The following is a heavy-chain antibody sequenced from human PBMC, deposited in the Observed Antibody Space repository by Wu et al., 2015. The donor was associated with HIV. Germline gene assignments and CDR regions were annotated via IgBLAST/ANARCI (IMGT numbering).Heavy chain of an antibody. J-gene: IGHJ3*01. D-gene: IGHD5-18*01. CDR3: VGPYTGYAYDTFDV. Sequence: QVQLVQSGAEMKKPGSSVKVSCKASGGTFSSRAISWVRQAPGQGFEWMGRIIPIFDRIHYKQKFQGRVVITADDATSTVYMELSSLSSDDTAVYNCVGPYTGYAYDTFDVWGQGTLVTVSS. V-gene: IGHV1-69*13. CDR2: IIPIFDRI. CDR1: GGTFSSRA.